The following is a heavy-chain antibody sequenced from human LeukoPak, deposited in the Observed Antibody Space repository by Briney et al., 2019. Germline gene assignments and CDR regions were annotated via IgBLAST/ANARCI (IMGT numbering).Heavy chain of an antibody. Sequence: SETLSLTCTVSGGSISSSSYYWGWLRQPPGKGLEGIGSIYYSGSTYYNPSLKSRVTISVDTSKNQFSLKLSSVTAADTAVYYCARLGFTIFGVVPTPRFDPWGQGTLVTVSS. CDR2: IYYSGST. D-gene: IGHD3-3*01. V-gene: IGHV4-39*01. J-gene: IGHJ5*02. CDR3: ARLGFTIFGVVPTPRFDP. CDR1: GGSISSSSYY.